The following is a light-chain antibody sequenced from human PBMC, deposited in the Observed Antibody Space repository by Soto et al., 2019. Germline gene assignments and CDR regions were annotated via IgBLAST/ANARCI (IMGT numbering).Light chain of an antibody. CDR3: QQYSTWPPLT. V-gene: IGKV3-15*01. Sequence: EIVMTQSPGTLSVSAGETATLSCRASQSISSNLAWYQQKPGQPPRLLIYGASTRTTGTPARFSGSGSGTEFTLTISSLHSEDFAVYYCQQYSTWPPLTLGGGTKVDIK. CDR2: GAS. CDR1: QSISSN. J-gene: IGKJ4*01.